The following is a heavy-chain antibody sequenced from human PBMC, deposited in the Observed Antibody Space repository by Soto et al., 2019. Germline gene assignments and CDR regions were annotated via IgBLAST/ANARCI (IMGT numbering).Heavy chain of an antibody. Sequence: EVQLLESGGGLVQPGGSLRLSCAASGFTFSSYAMSWVRQAPGKGLEWVSAISGSGGSTYYADSVKGRFTISRDNSKNTLYLQMNSLRAEDTAVYYCAKDLVSRTNYYYYYGMDVWGQGTTVTVSS. CDR3: AKDLVSRTNYYYYYGMDV. J-gene: IGHJ6*02. CDR2: ISGSGGST. V-gene: IGHV3-23*01. CDR1: GFTFSSYA.